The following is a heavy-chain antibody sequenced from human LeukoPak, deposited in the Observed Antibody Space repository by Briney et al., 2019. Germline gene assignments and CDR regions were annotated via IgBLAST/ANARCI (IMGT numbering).Heavy chain of an antibody. CDR1: GGSISSGGYY. V-gene: IGHV4-31*03. J-gene: IGHJ5*02. CDR2: IYYSGST. Sequence: SQTLSLTCTVSGGSISSGGYYWSWIRQHPGTGLEWIGYIYYSGSTYYNPSLKSRVTISVDTSKNQFSLKLSSVTAADTAVYYCASWYVRGFDPWGQGTLVTVSS. D-gene: IGHD3-16*01. CDR3: ASWYVRGFDP.